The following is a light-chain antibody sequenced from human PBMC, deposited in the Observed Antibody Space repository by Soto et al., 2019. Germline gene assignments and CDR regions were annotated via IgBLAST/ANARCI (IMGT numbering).Light chain of an antibody. V-gene: IGLV4-69*01. CDR3: ASYTSSSTSVI. CDR1: SGHSSYA. J-gene: IGLJ2*01. Sequence: QLVLTQSPSASASLGASVKLTCTLSSGHSSYAIAWHQKQPGKGPRYLMDLNNDGSHTKGDGIPDRFSGSSSGADRYLIISSLQSEDEADYYCASYTSSSTSVIFGRGTKLTVL. CDR2: LNNDGSH.